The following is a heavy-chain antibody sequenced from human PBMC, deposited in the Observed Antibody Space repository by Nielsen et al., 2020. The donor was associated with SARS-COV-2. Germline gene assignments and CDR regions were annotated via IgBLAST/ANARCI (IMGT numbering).Heavy chain of an antibody. CDR1: GVTFNDHG. D-gene: IGHD4-17*01. J-gene: IGHJ2*01. CDR2: ISYDGSNQ. Sequence: GESLKISCAASGVTFNDHGIHWVRQAPGKGLEWVASISYDGSNQYYADSVKGRLTISRDNSKSTLYLQMNSLRAEDTAVFYCAREVSDYGDYRYFDLWGRGTLVTVSS. CDR3: AREVSDYGDYRYFDL. V-gene: IGHV3-30*19.